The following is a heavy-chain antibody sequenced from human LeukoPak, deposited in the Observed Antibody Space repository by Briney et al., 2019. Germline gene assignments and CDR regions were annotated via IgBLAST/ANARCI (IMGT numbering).Heavy chain of an antibody. Sequence: GGSLRLSCAASGFTFSSYSMNWVRQAPGKGLEWVSSISSSSSYIYYADSVKGRFTISRDNAKNSLYLQMNSLRAEDTAVYYCARDQRYDSSGPNQGYWGQGTLVTVSS. CDR1: GFTFSSYS. CDR3: ARDQRYDSSGPNQGY. V-gene: IGHV3-21*01. CDR2: ISSSSSYI. J-gene: IGHJ4*02. D-gene: IGHD3-22*01.